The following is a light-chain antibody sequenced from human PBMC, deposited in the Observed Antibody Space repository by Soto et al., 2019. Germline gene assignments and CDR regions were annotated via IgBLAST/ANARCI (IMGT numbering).Light chain of an antibody. CDR3: QQYGNSPFT. CDR2: GRS. CDR1: QSVTGDK. Sequence: EIVLTQSPGPLSLSPGNSAALSCRASQSVTGDKVAWYQQRPGQAPRLLIYGRSTRATDIPARFRGSGSGTDYTLTMNRLEPEDFALYYWQQYGNSPFTFGQGTKLEI. V-gene: IGKV3-20*01. J-gene: IGKJ2*01.